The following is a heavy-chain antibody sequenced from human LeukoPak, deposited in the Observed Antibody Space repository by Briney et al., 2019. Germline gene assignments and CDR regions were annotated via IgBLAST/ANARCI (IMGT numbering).Heavy chain of an antibody. D-gene: IGHD6-13*01. V-gene: IGHV3-23*01. CDR1: GFTFSSYW. CDR3: AKTRALGVAGYSSSWLSDY. Sequence: GGSLRLSCAASGFTFSSYWMSWVRQAPGKGLEWVSAISGSGGSTYYADSVKGRFTISRDNSKNTLYLQMNSLRAEDTAVYYCAKTRALGVAGYSSSWLSDYWGQGTLVTVSS. CDR2: ISGSGGST. J-gene: IGHJ4*02.